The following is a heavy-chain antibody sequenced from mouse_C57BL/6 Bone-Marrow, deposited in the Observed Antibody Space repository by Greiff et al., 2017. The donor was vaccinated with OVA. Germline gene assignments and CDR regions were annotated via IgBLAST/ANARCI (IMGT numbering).Heavy chain of an antibody. CDR2: IYPGGGYT. V-gene: IGHV1-63*01. Sequence: VQRVESGAELVRPGTSVKMSCKASGYTFTNYWIGWAKQRPGHGLEWIGDIYPGGGYTNYNEKFKGKATLTADKSSSTAYMQFSSLTSEDSAIYYCARWYYDGYLYAMDYWGQGTSVTVSS. CDR3: ARWYYDGYLYAMDY. D-gene: IGHD2-3*01. CDR1: GYTFTNYW. J-gene: IGHJ4*01.